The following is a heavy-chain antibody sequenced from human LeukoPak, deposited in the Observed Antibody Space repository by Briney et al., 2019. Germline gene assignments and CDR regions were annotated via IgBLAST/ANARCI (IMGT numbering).Heavy chain of an antibody. J-gene: IGHJ3*02. CDR2: IRSGGGT. CDR1: GFTVSSNS. D-gene: IGHD2-2*01. Sequence: PGGSLRLSCAASGFTVSSNSMTWVRQAPGKGLEWVSIIRSGGGTYYADSVRGRFTISRDNSKNTRDLQMNSLRAEDTGVYYCARQLPAASGHAFDIWGQGTMVTVSS. CDR3: ARQLPAASGHAFDI. V-gene: IGHV3-53*01.